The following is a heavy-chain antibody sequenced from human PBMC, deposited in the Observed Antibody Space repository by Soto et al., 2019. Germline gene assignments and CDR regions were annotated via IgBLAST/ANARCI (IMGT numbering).Heavy chain of an antibody. D-gene: IGHD2-2*01. CDR2: IYYSGST. J-gene: IGHJ6*02. CDR1: GGSISSYY. Sequence: SETLSLTCTVSGGSISSYYWSWIRQPPGKGLEWIGYIYYSGSTNYNPSLKSRVTISVDTSKNQFSLKLSSVTAADTAVYYCARERLLHCSSTSCYAGYYYYGMDVWGQGTTVTVSS. CDR3: ARERLLHCSSTSCYAGYYYYGMDV. V-gene: IGHV4-59*01.